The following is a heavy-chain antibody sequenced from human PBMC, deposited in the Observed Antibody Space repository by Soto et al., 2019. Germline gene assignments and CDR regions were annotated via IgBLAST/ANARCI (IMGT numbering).Heavy chain of an antibody. J-gene: IGHJ5*02. CDR3: VRDDSSSSRS. CDR1: GYNFISYY. D-gene: IGHD6-6*01. Sequence: ASVKVSCKASGYNFISYYMHWVRQAPGQGLQWMGIIDPSGGSTSYAQEFQGRVTMTRGTSTKTVYMELSSLRAEDTARYYCVRDDSSSSRSWGQGTLVTVSS. CDR2: IDPSGGST. V-gene: IGHV1-46*01.